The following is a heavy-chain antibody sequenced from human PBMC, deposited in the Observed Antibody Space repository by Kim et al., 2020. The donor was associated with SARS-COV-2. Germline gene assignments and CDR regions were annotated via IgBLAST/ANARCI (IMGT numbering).Heavy chain of an antibody. CDR3: ARDRSSGGIDY. D-gene: IGHD6-13*01. Sequence: NPTLKSRVTISVDTSKNQFSLKVSSVTAGDTAVYYWARDRSSGGIDYWGQGTLVTVSS. J-gene: IGHJ4*02. V-gene: IGHV4-28*03.